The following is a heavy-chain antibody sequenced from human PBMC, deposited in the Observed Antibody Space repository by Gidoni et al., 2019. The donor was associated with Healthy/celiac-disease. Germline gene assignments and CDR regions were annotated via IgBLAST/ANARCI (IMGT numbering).Heavy chain of an antibody. J-gene: IGHJ3*02. CDR3: ARDLITMVRGVIISPFDAFDI. Sequence: EVQLVESGGGLVKPGGSLRLSCAASGFTFSSYSMTWVRQAPGKGLEWVSSISSSSSYIYYADSVKGRFTISRDNAKNSLYLQMNSLRAEDTAVYYCARDLITMVRGVIISPFDAFDIWGQGTMVTVSS. D-gene: IGHD3-10*01. CDR2: ISSSSSYI. CDR1: GFTFSSYS. V-gene: IGHV3-21*01.